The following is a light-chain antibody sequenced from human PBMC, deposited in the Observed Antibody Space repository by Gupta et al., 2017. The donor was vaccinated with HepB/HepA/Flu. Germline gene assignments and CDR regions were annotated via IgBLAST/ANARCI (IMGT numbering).Light chain of an antibody. V-gene: IGLV4-60*03. Sequence: QPVLTPSSSASASLGSSVKLTCTLSSGHSSYIIAWHQQQPGKAPRYLMKLEGSGSYNKGSGVPDRFSGSSSGADRYLTISNLQSEDEADYYCETWDSNTWVFGGGTKLTVL. CDR1: SGHSSYI. J-gene: IGLJ3*02. CDR3: ETWDSNTWV. CDR2: LEGSGSY.